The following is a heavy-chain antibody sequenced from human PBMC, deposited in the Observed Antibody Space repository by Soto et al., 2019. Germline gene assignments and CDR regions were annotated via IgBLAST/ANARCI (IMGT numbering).Heavy chain of an antibody. CDR1: DYMFTTYG. CDR3: ARDGSYDSCGNWVGDSALDI. CDR2: ISGYNDNT. J-gene: IGHJ3*02. Sequence: QVQLVQSGAEVKMPGASVVVSCRACDYMFTTYGVSWVRQAPGQGLEWMGWISGYNDNTNYAQKFQGRVTMTTDTSTSTSYMELRSLRSDDTAVYYCARDGSYDSCGNWVGDSALDIWGQGTMVTISP. V-gene: IGHV1-18*01. D-gene: IGHD3-22*01.